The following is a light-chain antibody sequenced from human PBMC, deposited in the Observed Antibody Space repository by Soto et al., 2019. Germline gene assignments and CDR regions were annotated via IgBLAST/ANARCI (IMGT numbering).Light chain of an antibody. CDR3: ATWDDSLSGGV. J-gene: IGLJ2*01. V-gene: IGLV1-51*01. CDR1: NSNLGNHD. Sequence: QSVLTQPPSVSAAPGQKVTIACSGSNSNLGNHDVFWFQQFPGTAPKLLIYDSNNRPSGIPDRFSGSKSGTSATLGITGLQTGDEADYYCATWDDSLSGGVFGGGTKLTVL. CDR2: DSN.